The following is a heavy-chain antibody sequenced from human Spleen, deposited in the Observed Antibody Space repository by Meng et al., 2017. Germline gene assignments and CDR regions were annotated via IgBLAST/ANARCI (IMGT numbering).Heavy chain of an antibody. CDR2: ISHSDIT. J-gene: IGHJ5*02. Sequence: QPQLQESGPGLVKPSEALSLTCSVSGGSISTSGYYWGWIRQPPGNGLEWIRSISHSDITFCTPSIKTRDTVSIHTSKSLFSLKPAAVTASDTARYYCVRSSGWVGTGFDPWGQGTLVTVSS. D-gene: IGHD6-19*01. CDR3: VRSSGWVGTGFDP. CDR1: GGSISTSGYY. V-gene: IGHV4-39*01.